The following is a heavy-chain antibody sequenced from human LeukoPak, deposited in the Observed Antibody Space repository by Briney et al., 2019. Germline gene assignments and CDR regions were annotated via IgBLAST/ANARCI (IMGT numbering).Heavy chain of an antibody. D-gene: IGHD3-22*01. Sequence: SVKVSCKASGGTFSSYAISWVRQAPGQGLEWMGGIIPIFGTANYAQKFRGRVTITTDESTSTAYMELSSLRSEDTAVYYCASCKIPRYYDSSGYSYYFDYWGQGTLVTVSS. CDR1: GGTFSSYA. CDR3: ASCKIPRYYDSSGYSYYFDY. J-gene: IGHJ4*02. CDR2: IIPIFGTA. V-gene: IGHV1-69*05.